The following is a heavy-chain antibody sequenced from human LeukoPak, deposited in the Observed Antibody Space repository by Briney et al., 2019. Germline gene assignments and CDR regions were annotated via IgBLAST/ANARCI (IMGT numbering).Heavy chain of an antibody. Sequence: ASVKVSCKASGYTFTSYYMHWVRQAPGQGLEWMGIINPSGGSTSYAQKFQGRVTMTRDMSTSTVYMELSSLRSEDTAVYYCARESSAAQAYYDFWSGFPRVPNWFDPWGQGTLVTVSS. D-gene: IGHD3-3*01. V-gene: IGHV1-46*01. CDR1: GYTFTSYY. CDR3: ARESSAAQAYYDFWSGFPRVPNWFDP. J-gene: IGHJ5*02. CDR2: INPSGGST.